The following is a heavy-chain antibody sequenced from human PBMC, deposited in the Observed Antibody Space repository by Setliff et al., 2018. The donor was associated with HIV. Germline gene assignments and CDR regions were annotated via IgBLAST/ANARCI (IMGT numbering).Heavy chain of an antibody. D-gene: IGHD2-21*01. CDR1: GFTLTFYY. Sequence: ASVKVSCKASGFTLTFYYMHWVRQAPGQGLEWMGMIKPNDGASTHAQNFQGRVTMTRDTSTSTVYMELSSLRSEDTAVYYCARDKSDIVGEVWLDPWGQGTLVTVSS. CDR2: IKPNDGAS. CDR3: ARDKSDIVGEVWLDP. V-gene: IGHV1-46*01. J-gene: IGHJ5*02.